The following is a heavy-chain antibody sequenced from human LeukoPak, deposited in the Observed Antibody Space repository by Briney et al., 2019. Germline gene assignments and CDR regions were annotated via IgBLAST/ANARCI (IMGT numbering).Heavy chain of an antibody. Sequence: GESLKISCKGSGYIFSNYWIGWVRQMPGEGLEWMGIIYPGDSDTRYSPSFQGQVTISADKSISTAYLQWSSLKASDTAMYYCAREGEYYYDSSGYYYFDYWGRGTLVTVSS. J-gene: IGHJ4*02. CDR2: IYPGDSDT. CDR1: GYIFSNYW. CDR3: AREGEYYYDSSGYYYFDY. D-gene: IGHD3-22*01. V-gene: IGHV5-51*01.